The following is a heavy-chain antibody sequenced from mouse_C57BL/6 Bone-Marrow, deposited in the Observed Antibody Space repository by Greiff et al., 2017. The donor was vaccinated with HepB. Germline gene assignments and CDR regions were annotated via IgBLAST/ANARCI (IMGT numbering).Heavy chain of an antibody. V-gene: IGHV1-64*01. J-gene: IGHJ1*03. Sequence: QVQLKQPGAELVKPGASVKLSCKASGYTFTSYWMHWVKQRPGQGLEWIGMIHPNSGSTNYNEKFKSKATLTVDKSSSTAYMQLSSLTSEDSAVYYCASPSSYFDVWGTGTTVTVSS. CDR3: ASPSSYFDV. CDR1: GYTFTSYW. CDR2: IHPNSGST.